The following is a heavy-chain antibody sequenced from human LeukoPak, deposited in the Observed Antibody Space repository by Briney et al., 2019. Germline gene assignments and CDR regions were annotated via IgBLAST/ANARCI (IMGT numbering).Heavy chain of an antibody. D-gene: IGHD6-13*01. CDR2: INPSGGST. CDR1: GYTFTSYY. J-gene: IGHJ5*02. CDR3: ARDPGAAAVENWFDP. V-gene: IGHV1-46*01. Sequence: GASVKVSCKASGYTFTSYYMHWVRQAPGQGLEWMGIINPSGGSTSYAQKFQGRVTMTRDTSTSTVYMELSSLRSEDTAVYYCARDPGAAAVENWFDPWGQGTLVTVSS.